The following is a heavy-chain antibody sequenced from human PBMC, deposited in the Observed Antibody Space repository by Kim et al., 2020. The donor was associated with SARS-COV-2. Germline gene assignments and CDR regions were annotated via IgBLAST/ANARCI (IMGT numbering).Heavy chain of an antibody. Sequence: SETLSLTCAVYGGSFSGYYWTWIRQPPGKGLEWIGEINHSGSTNYNPSLKSRVTISVDTSKNQFSLKLSSVTAADTAVYYCARGLIVVVVPAATHGCMDVWGKGTTVTVSS. D-gene: IGHD2-2*01. V-gene: IGHV4-34*01. CDR1: GGSFSGYY. CDR3: ARGLIVVVVPAATHGCMDV. J-gene: IGHJ6*03. CDR2: INHSGST.